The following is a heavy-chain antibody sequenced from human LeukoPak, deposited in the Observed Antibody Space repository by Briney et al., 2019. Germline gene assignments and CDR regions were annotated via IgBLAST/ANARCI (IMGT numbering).Heavy chain of an antibody. Sequence: ASVKVSCKASGYTFTSYDINWVRQATGQGLEWMGSMNPNSGNTGYAQKFQGRVTMTRNTSISTAYMELSSLRSEDTAVYYCARTYSSGWYYWAKFGYFDYWGQGTLVTVSS. CDR1: GYTFTSYD. V-gene: IGHV1-8*01. D-gene: IGHD6-19*01. CDR3: ARTYSSGWYYWAKFGYFDY. J-gene: IGHJ4*02. CDR2: MNPNSGNT.